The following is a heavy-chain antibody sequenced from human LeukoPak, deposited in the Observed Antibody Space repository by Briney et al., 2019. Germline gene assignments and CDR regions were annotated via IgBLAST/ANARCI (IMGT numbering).Heavy chain of an antibody. CDR1: GFTFSSYA. CDR2: ISIHGGDT. D-gene: IGHD3-22*01. Sequence: GGSLRLSCAASGFTFSSYAMHWVRQAPGKGLEYVSAISIHGGDTYYANSVKGRFTISRDNSKNTLYLQMGSLRAKDMAVYYCARVLRDASGYYDYWGQGTLVTVSS. CDR3: ARVLRDASGYYDY. V-gene: IGHV3-64*01. J-gene: IGHJ4*02.